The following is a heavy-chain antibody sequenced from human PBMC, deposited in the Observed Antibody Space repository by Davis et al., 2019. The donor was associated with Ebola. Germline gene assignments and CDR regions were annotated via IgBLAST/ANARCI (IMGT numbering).Heavy chain of an antibody. Sequence: ASVKVSCKASGYTFTSYYMHWVRQAPGKGLEWMGGFDPEDGETIYAQKFQGRVTMTEDTSTDTAYMELSSLRAEDTAVYYCAKDRDGYNPYFDYWGQGTLVTVSS. CDR2: FDPEDGET. CDR1: GYTFTSYY. CDR3: AKDRDGYNPYFDY. V-gene: IGHV1-24*01. D-gene: IGHD5-24*01. J-gene: IGHJ4*02.